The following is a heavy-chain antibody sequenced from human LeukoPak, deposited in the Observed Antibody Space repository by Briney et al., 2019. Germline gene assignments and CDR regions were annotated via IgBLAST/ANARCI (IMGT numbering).Heavy chain of an antibody. J-gene: IGHJ4*02. CDR3: ARTGAAGESSGFYLRLFDY. V-gene: IGHV4-34*01. CDR1: GGSFSGYY. Sequence: PSETLSLTCAVYGGSFSGYYWSWIRQPPGKGLEWIGEINHSGRTNYSPSLKSRVTISVDTSKNQFPLKLSSVTAADTAVYYCARTGAAGESSGFYLRLFDYWGQGTLVTVSS. CDR2: INHSGRT. D-gene: IGHD3-22*01.